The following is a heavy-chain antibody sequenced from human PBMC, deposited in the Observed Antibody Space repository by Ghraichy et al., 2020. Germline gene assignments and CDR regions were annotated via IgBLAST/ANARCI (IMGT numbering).Heavy chain of an antibody. CDR3: AKCRGTTWNDALDV. CDR1: GFMFSSYW. Sequence: GGSLRLSCAASGFMFSSYWVTWVRQAPGKGLEWVANVKPDGGEKNYVGSVKGRFTISRDKAKNSLYLQMNSLRAEDTAVYYCAKCRGTTWNDALDVWGQGTMVTVSS. J-gene: IGHJ3*01. V-gene: IGHV3-7*01. CDR2: VKPDGGEK. D-gene: IGHD1-1*01.